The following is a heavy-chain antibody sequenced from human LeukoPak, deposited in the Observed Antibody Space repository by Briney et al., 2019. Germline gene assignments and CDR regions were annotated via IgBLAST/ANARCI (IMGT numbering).Heavy chain of an antibody. D-gene: IGHD3-22*01. V-gene: IGHV1-2*02. J-gene: IGHJ4*02. CDR1: GYTFTGYY. Sequence: ASVKVSRKASGYTFTGYYMHWVRQAPGQGLEWMGWINPNSGGTNYARKFQGRVTMTRDTSITTAYMELSRLRSDDTAVYYCARGEEGGIIVVLWGQGTLVTVSS. CDR2: INPNSGGT. CDR3: ARGEEGGIIVVL.